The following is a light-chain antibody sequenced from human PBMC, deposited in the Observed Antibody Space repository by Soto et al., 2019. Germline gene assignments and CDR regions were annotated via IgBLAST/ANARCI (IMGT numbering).Light chain of an antibody. Sequence: EIVMTQSPATLSVSPGERATLSCRASQSVTSNLAWYQQKPGQAPRLLIYGASTRATGITARFSGGGSGTEFTLTISSLQSEDFAFYYCQQYNNWPYIFGQGTKLDIK. J-gene: IGKJ2*01. CDR3: QQYNNWPYI. CDR2: GAS. V-gene: IGKV3-15*01. CDR1: QSVTSN.